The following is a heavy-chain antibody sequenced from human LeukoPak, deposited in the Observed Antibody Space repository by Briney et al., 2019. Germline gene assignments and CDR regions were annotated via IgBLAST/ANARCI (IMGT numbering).Heavy chain of an antibody. V-gene: IGHV3-11*06. CDR2: ISSSSSYT. D-gene: IGHD3-16*01. Sequence: GGSLRLSCAASGFTFSDYYMSWIRQAPGKGLEWVSYISSSSSYTNYADSVKGRFTISRDNAKNSLYLQMNSLRAEDTAVYYCVRSKFGDAFDIWGQGTMVTVSS. CDR1: GFTFSDYY. J-gene: IGHJ3*02. CDR3: VRSKFGDAFDI.